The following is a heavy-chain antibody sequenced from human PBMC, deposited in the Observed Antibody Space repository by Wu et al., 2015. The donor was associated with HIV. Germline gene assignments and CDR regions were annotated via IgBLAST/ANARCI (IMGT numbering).Heavy chain of an antibody. V-gene: IGHV1-69*05. CDR2: ISPFHTSP. CDR1: GGHLSNYA. D-gene: IGHD6-6*01. J-gene: IGHJ3*02. Sequence: QVQLVQSGAEVRKPGSSVKVSCKASGGHLSNYAFGWVRQAPGQGLEWMGGISPFHTSPVIAQKFQGRVTISTDASTSTAYVEVTSLRSEDTAQYFCARGGTSTSYRNYAFDIWGQGTMVTVSS. CDR3: ARGGTSTSYRNYAFDI.